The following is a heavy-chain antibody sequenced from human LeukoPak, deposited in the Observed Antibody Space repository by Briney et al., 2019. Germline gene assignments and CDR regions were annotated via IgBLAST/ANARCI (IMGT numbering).Heavy chain of an antibody. CDR2: ISGSGGST. V-gene: IGHV3-23*01. CDR1: GFTFSSYA. Sequence: TGGSLRLSCAASGFTFSSYAMSWVRQAPGKGLEWGSAISGSGGSTYYADSVKGRFTISRDNSKNTLYLQMNSLRAEDTAVYYCAKARYYDILTGYLYYFDYWGQGTLVTVSS. CDR3: AKARYYDILTGYLYYFDY. J-gene: IGHJ4*02. D-gene: IGHD3-9*01.